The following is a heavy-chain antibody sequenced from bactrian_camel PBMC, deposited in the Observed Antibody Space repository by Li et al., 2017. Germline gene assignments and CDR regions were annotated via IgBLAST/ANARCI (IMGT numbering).Heavy chain of an antibody. Sequence: VQLVESGGGLVQPGGSLRLSCSASGFSFSDYAMSWVRQAPGKGLEWVSAINSGGGSTYYADSVKGRFTISRDNAKNTLYLQMNSLKPEDTANYFCAADVPNTAADECGYWGQGTQVTVS. CDR1: GFSFSDYA. CDR2: INSGGGST. V-gene: IGHV3S31*01. J-gene: IGHJ4*01. CDR3: AADVPNTAADECGY.